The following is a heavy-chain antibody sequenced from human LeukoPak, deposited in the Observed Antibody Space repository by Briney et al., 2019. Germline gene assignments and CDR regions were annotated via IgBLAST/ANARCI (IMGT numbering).Heavy chain of an antibody. CDR2: INPNSGGT. V-gene: IGHV1-2*02. Sequence: VKVSCKASGYTFTGYYMHWVRQAPGQGLEWMGWINPNSGGTNYAQKFQGRVTMTRDTSISIAYMELSRLRSDDTAVYYCASFVVVPAADYFDYWGQGTLVTVSS. J-gene: IGHJ4*02. CDR3: ASFVVVPAADYFDY. D-gene: IGHD2-2*01. CDR1: GYTFTGYY.